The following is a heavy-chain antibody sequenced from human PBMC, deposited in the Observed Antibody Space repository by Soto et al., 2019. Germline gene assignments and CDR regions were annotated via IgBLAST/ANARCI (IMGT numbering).Heavy chain of an antibody. CDR3: AREIVDSSSWYDAYGMDV. CDR1: GGTFSSYA. V-gene: IGHV1-69*13. J-gene: IGHJ6*02. Sequence: SVNVSCKASGGTFSSYAISWVRQAPGQGLEWMGGIIPIFGTANYAQKFQGRVTITADESTSTAYMELSSLRSEDTAVYYCAREIVDSSSWYDAYGMDVWGQGTTVTVSS. CDR2: IIPIFGTA. D-gene: IGHD6-13*01.